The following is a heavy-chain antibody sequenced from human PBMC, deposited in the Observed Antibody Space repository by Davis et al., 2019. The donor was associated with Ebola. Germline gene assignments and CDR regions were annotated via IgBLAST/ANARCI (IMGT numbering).Heavy chain of an antibody. J-gene: IGHJ4*02. CDR1: GYTFTGYY. CDR2: INPHNNNT. D-gene: IGHD3-3*01. V-gene: IGHV1-18*04. Sequence: ASVKVSCKASGYTFTGYYMHWVRQAPGQGLEWMGWINPHNNNTNYTQNVQGRVTMTTDTSTSTAYMEVGSLRSDDTAVYYCARWGLRGTYDSWSGSDYYFDYWGQGTLVTVSS. CDR3: ARWGLRGTYDSWSGSDYYFDY.